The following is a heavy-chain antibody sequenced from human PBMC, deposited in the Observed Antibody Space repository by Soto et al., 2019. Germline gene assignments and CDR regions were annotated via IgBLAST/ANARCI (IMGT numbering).Heavy chain of an antibody. Sequence: SETLSLTCTVSGGSISSYYWSWIRQPPGKGLEWIGYIYYSGSTNYNPSLKSRVTISVDTSKNQFSLKLSSVTAADTAVYYCARGPVGVVVADYYMDVWGKGTTVTVSS. J-gene: IGHJ6*03. CDR2: IYYSGST. V-gene: IGHV4-59*01. D-gene: IGHD2-15*01. CDR3: ARGPVGVVVADYYMDV. CDR1: GGSISSYY.